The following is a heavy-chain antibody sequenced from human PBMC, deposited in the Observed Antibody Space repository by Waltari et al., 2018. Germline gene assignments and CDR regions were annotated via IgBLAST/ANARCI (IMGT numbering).Heavy chain of an antibody. D-gene: IGHD2-2*01. Sequence: QVQLQQWGAGLLKPSETLSLTCAVYGGSFSGYYWSWIRQPPGKGLEWIGEINQSGSTNYNPSLKSRVTISVDTSKNQFSLKLSSVTAADTAVYYCALGCSGTSCQGWFDPWGQGTLVTVSS. J-gene: IGHJ5*02. CDR3: ALGCSGTSCQGWFDP. V-gene: IGHV4-34*01. CDR2: INQSGST. CDR1: GGSFSGYY.